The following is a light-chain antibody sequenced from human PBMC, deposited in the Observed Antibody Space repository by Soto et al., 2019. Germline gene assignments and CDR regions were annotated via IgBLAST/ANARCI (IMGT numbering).Light chain of an antibody. CDR1: SSDIGSNH. Sequence: QSVLTQPPSASGTPGQRVTISCSGSSSDIGSNHVFWYQQLPGTAPKLLIYRNNQRPSGVPDRFSGSKSGTSASLAISGLRSEYEADYYCAVWDDNLSVYVVFGGGTKLTVL. V-gene: IGLV1-47*01. CDR2: RNN. J-gene: IGLJ2*01. CDR3: AVWDDNLSVYVV.